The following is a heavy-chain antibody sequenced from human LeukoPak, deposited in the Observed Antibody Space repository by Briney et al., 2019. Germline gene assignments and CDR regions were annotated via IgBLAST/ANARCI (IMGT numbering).Heavy chain of an antibody. Sequence: GGSLRLSCAASGFTFSNYWMTWVRQAPGKGLEWVADIKQDGSEKLYVNSVRGRFTISRDNAKMSLFLQMNSLRAEDTAVYYCARDNGVVHGAYYMGVWGKGTTVTVS. CDR1: GFTFSNYW. CDR2: IKQDGSEK. J-gene: IGHJ6*03. CDR3: ARDNGVVHGAYYMGV. D-gene: IGHD3-3*01. V-gene: IGHV3-7*01.